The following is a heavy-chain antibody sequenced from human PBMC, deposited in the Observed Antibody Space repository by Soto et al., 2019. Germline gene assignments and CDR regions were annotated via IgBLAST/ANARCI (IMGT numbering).Heavy chain of an antibody. D-gene: IGHD3-16*01. CDR3: ARSWVTGKGGMDV. J-gene: IGHJ6*02. Sequence: QVQLVQSGAEMKKPGASVKVSCKASGYTFTSYGFSWVRQAPGQGLEWMGWTNGYTGNTHYAQKYQGRVTITTDTSMSTAYMELWTLISDDTAVYYCARSWVTGKGGMDVWGQGTTVTVSS. CDR1: GYTFTSYG. V-gene: IGHV1-18*01. CDR2: TNGYTGNT.